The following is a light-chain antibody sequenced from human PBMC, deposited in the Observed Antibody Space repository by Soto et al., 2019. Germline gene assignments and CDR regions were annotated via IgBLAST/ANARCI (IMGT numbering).Light chain of an antibody. J-gene: IGKJ4*01. CDR3: QKYDNLLSLT. V-gene: IGKV1-8*01. CDR2: AAS. CDR1: QGISSY. Sequence: AISITESPSSLSASPGDRVTITCRASQGISSYLAWYQQKPGKAPKLLIYAASTLQSGVPSRFRGSRSGRDFSLTISSLQPEDSGTYYCQKYDNLLSLTFGGGTKVDIK.